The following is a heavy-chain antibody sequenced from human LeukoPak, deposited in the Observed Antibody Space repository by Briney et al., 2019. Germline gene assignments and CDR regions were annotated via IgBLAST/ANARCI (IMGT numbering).Heavy chain of an antibody. CDR1: GFTFSSYS. Sequence: PGGSLRLSCAASGFTFSSYSMNWVRQAPGKGLEWVSSISSSSSYIYYADSVKGRFTISRDNAKNSLYLQMNSLRAEDTAVHYCARDRKYYYGSGNYGMDVWGQGTTVTVSS. CDR2: ISSSSSYI. D-gene: IGHD3-10*01. J-gene: IGHJ6*02. V-gene: IGHV3-21*01. CDR3: ARDRKYYYGSGNYGMDV.